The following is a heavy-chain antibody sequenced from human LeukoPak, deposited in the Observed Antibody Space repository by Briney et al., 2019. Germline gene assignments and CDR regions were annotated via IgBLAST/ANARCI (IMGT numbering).Heavy chain of an antibody. CDR2: IYYSGST. CDR3: ACLTTADAFDI. CDR1: GGSISSYY. Sequence: TSETLSLTCTVSGGSISSYYWSWIRQPPGKGLEWIGYIYYSGSTNYNPSLKSRVTISVDTSKNQFSLKLSSVTAADTAVYYCACLTTADAFDIWGQGTMVTVSS. J-gene: IGHJ3*02. D-gene: IGHD3-22*01. V-gene: IGHV4-59*01.